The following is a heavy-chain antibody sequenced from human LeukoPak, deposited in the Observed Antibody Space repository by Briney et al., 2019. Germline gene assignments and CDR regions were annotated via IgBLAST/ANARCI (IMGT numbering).Heavy chain of an antibody. CDR1: GYSISRGYY. CDR2: VHHTGST. V-gene: IGHV4-38-2*02. Sequence: PSETLSLTCTVSGYSISRGYYWGWIRQPPGKGLEWIGSVHHTGSTYYNPSLRSRVSISVDKSTNHISLEVTSVTAADTAVYYCARDWGFGDSEDWFDPWGQGTLVTVSS. J-gene: IGHJ5*02. D-gene: IGHD3-10*01. CDR3: ARDWGFGDSEDWFDP.